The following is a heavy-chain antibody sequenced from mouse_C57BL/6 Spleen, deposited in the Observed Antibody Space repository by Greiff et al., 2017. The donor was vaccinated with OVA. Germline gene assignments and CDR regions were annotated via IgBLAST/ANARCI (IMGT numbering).Heavy chain of an antibody. Sequence: EVKLLESGPELVKPGASVKISCKASGYSFTDYNMNWVKQSNGKSLEWIGVINPNYGTTSYNQKFKGKATLTVDQSSSTAYMQLNSRTSEDAAVYYGAGVWDYDYDEGFAYWGQGTLVTVSA. J-gene: IGHJ3*01. CDR1: GYSFTDYN. V-gene: IGHV1-39*01. CDR2: INPNYGTT. D-gene: IGHD2-4*01. CDR3: AGVWDYDYDEGFAY.